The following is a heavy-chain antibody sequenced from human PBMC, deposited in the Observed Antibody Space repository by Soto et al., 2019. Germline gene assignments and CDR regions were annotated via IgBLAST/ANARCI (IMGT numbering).Heavy chain of an antibody. CDR3: ARDPRSITGTTSSEDFQF. CDR1: GGTFSGYA. Sequence: QAHLMQSGAEVKKPGSSVKVSCKASGGTFSGYAISWVRQRPGRGLEWMGGIIPIFGITTYAEKFQGRITLAADESTGTGFMDLRSLISEDTAVYYCARDPRSITGTTSSEDFQFWGPGTLVSVSS. CDR2: IIPIFGIT. J-gene: IGHJ1*01. V-gene: IGHV1-69*01. D-gene: IGHD1-20*01.